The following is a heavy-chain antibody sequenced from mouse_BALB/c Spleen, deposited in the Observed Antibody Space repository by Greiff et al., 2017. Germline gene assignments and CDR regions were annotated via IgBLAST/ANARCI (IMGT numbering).Heavy chain of an antibody. CDR3: ARSGSSPYYAMDY. CDR1: GFTFSSYG. D-gene: IGHD1-1*01. CDR2: ISSGGSYT. J-gene: IGHJ4*01. Sequence: EVKLVESGGDLVKPGGSLKLSCAASGFTFSSYGMSWVRQTPDKMLEWVATISSGGSYTYYPDSVKGRFTISRDNAKNTLYLQMSSLKSEDTAMYYCARSGSSPYYAMDYWGQGTSVTVSS. V-gene: IGHV5-6*01.